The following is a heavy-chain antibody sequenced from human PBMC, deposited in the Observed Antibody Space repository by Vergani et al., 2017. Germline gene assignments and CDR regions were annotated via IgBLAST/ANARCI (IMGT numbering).Heavy chain of an antibody. CDR2: ISSSSSYI. D-gene: IGHD2-15*01. V-gene: IGHV3-21*01. CDR1: GFTFSSYS. J-gene: IGHJ3*02. Sequence: EVQLVESGGGLVQPGGSLRLSCAASGFTFSSYSMNWVRQAPGKGLEWVSSISSSSSYIYYADSVQGRFTISRDNAKNSLYLQMNSLRAEDTAVYYCARDRYCSGGSCYSFAFDIWGQGTMVTVSS. CDR3: ARDRYCSGGSCYSFAFDI.